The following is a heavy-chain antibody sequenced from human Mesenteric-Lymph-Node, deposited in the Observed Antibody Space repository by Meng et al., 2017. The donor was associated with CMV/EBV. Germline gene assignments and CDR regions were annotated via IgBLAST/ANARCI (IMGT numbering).Heavy chain of an antibody. CDR1: GFTFSDYF. J-gene: IGHJ5*02. CDR3: AKEYDFWSGYPQNFDP. Sequence: GESLKISCVASGFTFSDYFMTWIRQAPGKGLEWVAYISSGSSTIYYADSVKGRFLISRDNARDSLYLQMHSLRPEDTAVYYCAKEYDFWSGYPQNFDPWGQGTLVTVSS. D-gene: IGHD3-3*01. CDR2: ISSGSSTI. V-gene: IGHV3-11*01.